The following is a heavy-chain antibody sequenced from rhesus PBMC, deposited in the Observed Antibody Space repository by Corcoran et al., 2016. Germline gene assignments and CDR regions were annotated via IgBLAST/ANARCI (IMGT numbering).Heavy chain of an antibody. CDR1: GGSISSYW. CDR2: IYGGRGST. J-gene: IGHJ4*01. D-gene: IGHD6-25*01. V-gene: IGHV4-147*01. Sequence: QVQLQESGPGVVKPSETLSLTCAVSGGSISSYWWGWIRQPPGKGLEWIGQIYGGRGSTSYNPSLKRRVTIPRDTAKNQFSLKLSSVTAADTAVYYCAKGDSDSWGTFDYWGQGVLVTVSS. CDR3: AKGDSDSWGTFDY.